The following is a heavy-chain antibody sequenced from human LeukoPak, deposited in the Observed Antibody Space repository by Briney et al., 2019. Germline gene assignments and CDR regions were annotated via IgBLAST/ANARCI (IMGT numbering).Heavy chain of an antibody. Sequence: VASVKVSCKASGYTFTSYYMHWVRQAPGQGLEWMGIINPSGGSTRYAQKFQGRVTMTRDTSTSTVYMELSSLRSEDTAVYYCARSPVTTKYFDYWGQGTLVTVSS. J-gene: IGHJ4*02. CDR1: GYTFTSYY. CDR3: ARSPVTTKYFDY. D-gene: IGHD4-17*01. CDR2: INPSGGST. V-gene: IGHV1-46*01.